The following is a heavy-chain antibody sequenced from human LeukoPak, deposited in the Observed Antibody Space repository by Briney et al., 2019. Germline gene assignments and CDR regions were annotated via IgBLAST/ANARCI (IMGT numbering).Heavy chain of an antibody. V-gene: IGHV3-9*01. CDR3: AKGMGGATAWYFDL. CDR1: GFTFDDYA. J-gene: IGHJ2*01. Sequence: GGSLRLSCAASGFTFDDYAMHWVRQAPGKGLEWVSGISWNSGSIGYADSVKGRFTISRDNAKNSLYLQMNSLRAEDTALYYCAKGMGGATAWYFDLWGRGTLVTVSS. CDR2: ISWNSGSI. D-gene: IGHD1-26*01.